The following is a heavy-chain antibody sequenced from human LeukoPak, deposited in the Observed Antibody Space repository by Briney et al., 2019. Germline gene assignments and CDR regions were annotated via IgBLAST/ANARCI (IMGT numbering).Heavy chain of an antibody. V-gene: IGHV1-2*02. CDR1: GYTFTGHY. Sequence: ASMKVSCKASGYTFTGHYLHWVRQAPGQGLEWMGWINPKNAGTNFAQRFQGRVTMTRDTSISTVNMELSRLRSDDTALYYCARTLYIAAVPGGFDYWGQGSLVTVSS. J-gene: IGHJ4*02. CDR3: ARTLYIAAVPGGFDY. CDR2: INPKNAGT. D-gene: IGHD6-13*01.